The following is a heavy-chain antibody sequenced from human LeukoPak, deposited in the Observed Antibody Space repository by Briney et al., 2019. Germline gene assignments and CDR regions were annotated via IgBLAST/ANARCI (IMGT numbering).Heavy chain of an antibody. D-gene: IGHD2-2*01. Sequence: SETLSLTCAVYGGSFSGYYWSWIRQHPGKGLEWIGYIYYSGSTYYNPSLKSRVTISVDTSKNQFSLKLSSVTAADTAVYYCAKGGPRDQLPDYWGQGTLVTVSS. CDR3: AKGGPRDQLPDY. CDR2: IYYSGST. J-gene: IGHJ4*02. CDR1: GGSFSGYY. V-gene: IGHV4-31*11.